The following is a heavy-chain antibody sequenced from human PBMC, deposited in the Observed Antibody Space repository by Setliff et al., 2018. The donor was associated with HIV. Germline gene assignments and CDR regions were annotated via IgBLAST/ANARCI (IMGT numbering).Heavy chain of an antibody. D-gene: IGHD3-22*01. V-gene: IGHV4-39*07. CDR1: GGSIRSNRDH. CDR2: ISYSGNT. J-gene: IGHJ4*02. CDR3: ARDPHYFDRSGYYSYFYFDY. Sequence: PSETLSLTCNVSGGSIRSNRDHWGWIRQTPGKGLEWIGSISYSGNTYYHPSLQSRVTISLDMSKDQFSLKVKSVTAADTAISYCARDPHYFDRSGYYSYFYFDYCGQGMLVTVSS.